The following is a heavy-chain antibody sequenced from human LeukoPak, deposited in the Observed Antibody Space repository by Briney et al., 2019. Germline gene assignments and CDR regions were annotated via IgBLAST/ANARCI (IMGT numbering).Heavy chain of an antibody. D-gene: IGHD3-10*01. V-gene: IGHV4-34*01. CDR1: GGSFSGYY. CDR2: INHSGST. CDR3: ARRPRITMVRGVKNWFDP. Sequence: SETLSLTCAVYGGSFSGYYWSWIRQPPGKGLEWIGEINHSGSTNYNPSLKSRVTISVDTSKNQFSLKLSSVTAADTAVYYCARRPRITMVRGVKNWFDPWGQGTLVTVSS. J-gene: IGHJ5*02.